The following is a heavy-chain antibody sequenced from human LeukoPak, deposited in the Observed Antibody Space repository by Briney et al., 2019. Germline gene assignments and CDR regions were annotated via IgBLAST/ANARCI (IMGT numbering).Heavy chain of an antibody. J-gene: IGHJ2*01. CDR2: INWNGVGT. V-gene: IGHV3-20*04. D-gene: IGHD4-17*01. Sequence: GGSLRLSCAASGFTFDDYGMIWVRQAPGKGLEWVSYINWNGVGTAYADSVKGRFTISRDNAKNSLYLQMNSLRAEDTALYYCARSMTTVTTRFFDLWGRGTLVTVSS. CDR1: GFTFDDYG. CDR3: ARSMTTVTTRFFDL.